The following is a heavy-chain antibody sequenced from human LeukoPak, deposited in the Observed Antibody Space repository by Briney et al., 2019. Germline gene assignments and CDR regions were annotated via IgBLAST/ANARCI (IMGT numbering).Heavy chain of an antibody. Sequence: SETLSLTCTVSGGSISSYYWNWIRQPPGKGVEWSGYIYYSGSTNYNPSLKSRVTISVDTSKNQFSLKLSSVTAADTAVYYCAGRLWRRDGYNLSAFDIWGQGTMVTVSS. V-gene: IGHV4-59*01. D-gene: IGHD5-24*01. J-gene: IGHJ3*02. CDR1: GGSISSYY. CDR2: IYYSGST. CDR3: AGRLWRRDGYNLSAFDI.